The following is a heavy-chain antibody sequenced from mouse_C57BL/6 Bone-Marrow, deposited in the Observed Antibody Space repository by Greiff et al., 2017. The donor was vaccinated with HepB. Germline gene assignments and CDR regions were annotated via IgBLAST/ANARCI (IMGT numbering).Heavy chain of an antibody. CDR3: ANYDGSLYAMDY. Sequence: LQESGAELARPGASVKMSCKASGYTFTSYTMHWVKQRPGQGLEWIGYINPSSGYTKYNQKFKDKATLTADKSSSTAYMQLSSLTSEDSAVYYCANYDGSLYAMDYWGQGTSVTVSS. J-gene: IGHJ4*01. CDR1: GYTFTSYT. CDR2: INPSSGYT. D-gene: IGHD2-3*01. V-gene: IGHV1-4*01.